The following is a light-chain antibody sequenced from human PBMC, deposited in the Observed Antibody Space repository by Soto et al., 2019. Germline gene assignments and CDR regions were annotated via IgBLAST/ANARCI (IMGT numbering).Light chain of an antibody. CDR2: AAS. J-gene: IGKJ1*01. CDR1: QSISSW. V-gene: IGKV1-5*01. CDR3: QQYNSYSPET. Sequence: DIQMTQSPSTLSASVGDRVTITCRASQSISSWLAWYQQKPGKAPKLLIYAASTLQSGVPLRFSGSGSGTEFTLTITSLQPDDFATYYCQQYNSYSPETFGQGTKVDI.